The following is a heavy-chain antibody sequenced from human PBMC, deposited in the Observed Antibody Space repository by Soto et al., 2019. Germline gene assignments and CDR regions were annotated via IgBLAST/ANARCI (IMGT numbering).Heavy chain of an antibody. CDR2: IYSGGST. Sequence: EVQLVESGGGLVQPGGSLRLSCAASGFTVSNNYMSWVRQAPGKELEWVSVIYSGGSTYYADSVKGRFTISRDNSKNTLSLQMNSLRAEDTAVYYRARPKFGGRDAFDVWGHGTMVTVSS. V-gene: IGHV3-66*04. CDR3: ARPKFGGRDAFDV. J-gene: IGHJ3*01. CDR1: GFTVSNNY. D-gene: IGHD3-16*01.